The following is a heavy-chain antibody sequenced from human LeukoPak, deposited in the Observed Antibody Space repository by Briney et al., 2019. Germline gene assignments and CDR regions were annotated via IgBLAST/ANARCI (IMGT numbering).Heavy chain of an antibody. CDR2: IWYDGSNK. J-gene: IGHJ4*02. Sequence: SGGSLRLSCAASGFTFSSYGMHWVRQAPGKGLEWVAVIWYDGSNKYYADSVKGRFTISRDNSKNTAYLQMNSLRVEDTALYYCARSVPDYTRFDFWGQGALVTVSS. V-gene: IGHV3-33*01. CDR1: GFTFSSYG. CDR3: ARSVPDYTRFDF. D-gene: IGHD4-11*01.